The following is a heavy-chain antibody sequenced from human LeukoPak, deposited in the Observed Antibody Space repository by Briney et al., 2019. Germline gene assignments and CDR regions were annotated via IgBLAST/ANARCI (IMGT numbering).Heavy chain of an antibody. D-gene: IGHD5-24*01. Sequence: GGSLRLSCAASGFTFSSYWMSWVRLAPGKGLEWVANIKGDGTETYYVDSVKGRFTISRDNAKNSLYLQMNSLRVEDTAVYYCAKEGRSLQTYWGQGTLVTVSS. CDR2: IKGDGTET. V-gene: IGHV3-7*03. J-gene: IGHJ4*02. CDR1: GFTFSSYW. CDR3: AKEGRSLQTY.